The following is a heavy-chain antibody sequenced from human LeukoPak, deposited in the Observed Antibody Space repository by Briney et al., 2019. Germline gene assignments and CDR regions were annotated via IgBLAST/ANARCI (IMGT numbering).Heavy chain of an antibody. Sequence: GRSLRLSCAASGFTFSSYGMHWVRQAPGKALEWVAVISYDGSNKYYADSVKGRFTISRDNSKNTLYLQMNSLRAEDTAVYYCAKFPKVRGVIAGYDVWGQGTTVTVSS. V-gene: IGHV3-30*18. CDR1: GFTFSSYG. D-gene: IGHD3-10*01. J-gene: IGHJ6*02. CDR3: AKFPKVRGVIAGYDV. CDR2: ISYDGSNK.